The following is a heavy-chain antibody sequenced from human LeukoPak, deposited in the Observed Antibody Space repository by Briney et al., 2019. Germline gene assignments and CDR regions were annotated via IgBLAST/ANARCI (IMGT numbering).Heavy chain of an antibody. V-gene: IGHV4-59*01. J-gene: IGHJ4*02. CDR2: IYYSGST. CDR3: ARAICSGGSCYDY. Sequence: PSETLSLTCTVSGGSISSYYWSWIRQPPGKGLEWIGYIYYSGSTNYNPSLKSRVTISVDTSKNHFSLKLSSVTAADTAVYYCARAICSGGSCYDYWGQGTLVTVSS. CDR1: GGSISSYY. D-gene: IGHD2-15*01.